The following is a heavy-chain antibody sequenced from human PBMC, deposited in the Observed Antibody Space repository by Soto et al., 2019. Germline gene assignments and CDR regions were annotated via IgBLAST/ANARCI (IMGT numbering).Heavy chain of an antibody. Sequence: PSETLSLTCTVSGGSISSSSYYWGWIRQPPGRGLECVGSMYYSGTTYYNPSLKSRVTISVDTSKKQFSLKLRSVTAADTAVYYCARDAAEYYFDYWGQGTLVTVSS. CDR2: MYYSGTT. CDR1: GGSISSSSYY. CDR3: ARDAAEYYFDY. J-gene: IGHJ4*02. D-gene: IGHD6-25*01. V-gene: IGHV4-39*07.